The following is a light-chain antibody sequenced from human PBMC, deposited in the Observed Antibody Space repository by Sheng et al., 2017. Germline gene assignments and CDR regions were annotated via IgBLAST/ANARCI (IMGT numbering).Light chain of an antibody. CDR2: AAS. V-gene: IGKV1-12*01. CDR1: QDISNF. J-gene: IGKJ4*01. CDR3: QQTNGFPLT. Sequence: DIQMTQSPSSVSASVGDRVTITCRASQDISNFLVWYQQKAGRAPTLLIYAASNLQSGVPSRFSGSGSGTDFTLTINSLQPEDFATYYCQQTNGFPLTFGGGTK.